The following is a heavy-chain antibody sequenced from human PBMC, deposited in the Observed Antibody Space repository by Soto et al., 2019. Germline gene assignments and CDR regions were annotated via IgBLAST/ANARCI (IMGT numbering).Heavy chain of an antibody. CDR3: ARGPPWLAPSALDL. CDR2: IYYTGST. D-gene: IGHD6-19*01. Sequence: QVQLQESGPGTVKPSQTLPLTCTVSGGSISGGGFYWSWIRPHPGKGLEWIGCIYYTGSTHHNPSLESPVTISVDTSKNQFFLNLSSVTAADTAIYYCARGPPWLAPSALDLWGQGILVAVSS. CDR1: GGSISGGGFY. V-gene: IGHV4-31*01. J-gene: IGHJ5*02.